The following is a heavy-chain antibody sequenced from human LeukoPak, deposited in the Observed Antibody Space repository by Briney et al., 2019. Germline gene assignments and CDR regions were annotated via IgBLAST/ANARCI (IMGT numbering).Heavy chain of an antibody. Sequence: QPGGSLRLSCAASGFTFSSYAMSWVRQAPGKGLEWVSAISGSGGSTYYADSVKGRFTISRDNSTNTLYLQMNSLRAEDTAVYYCAKVTDVVVVITALDYWGQGTLVTVSS. CDR1: GFTFSSYA. D-gene: IGHD3-22*01. CDR3: AKVTDVVVVITALDY. CDR2: ISGSGGST. V-gene: IGHV3-23*01. J-gene: IGHJ4*02.